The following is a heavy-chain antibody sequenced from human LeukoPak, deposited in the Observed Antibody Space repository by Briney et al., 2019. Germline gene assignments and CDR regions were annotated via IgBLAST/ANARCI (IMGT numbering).Heavy chain of an antibody. CDR3: ASGEVVAPADTDITSGMDV. J-gene: IGHJ6*02. D-gene: IGHD2-2*01. CDR1: GGSFSGYY. CDR2: INHSGST. V-gene: IGHV4-34*01. Sequence: SETLSLTCAVHGGSFSGYYWSWIRQPPGKGLEWLGEINHSGSTNHNPSLKSRVTISVDTSKNQFSLKLSSVTAADTAVYYCASGEVVAPADTDITSGMDVWGQGTTVTVSS.